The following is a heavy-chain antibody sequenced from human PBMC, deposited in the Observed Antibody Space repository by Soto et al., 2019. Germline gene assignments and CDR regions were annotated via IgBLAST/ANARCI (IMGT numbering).Heavy chain of an antibody. J-gene: IGHJ4*02. CDR1: GFIFSDYY. D-gene: IGHD4-17*01. Sequence: QVQLVESGGGLVKPGGSLRLSCATSGFIFSDYYMHWIRQAPGKGLEWISYISGNGRIIQYADSAKGRFTISRDNAQNSLYLPMNSLRAEDTALYFCARDFDADSRTDLDYWGQGTLVTVSS. V-gene: IGHV3-11*01. CDR3: ARDFDADSRTDLDY. CDR2: ISGNGRII.